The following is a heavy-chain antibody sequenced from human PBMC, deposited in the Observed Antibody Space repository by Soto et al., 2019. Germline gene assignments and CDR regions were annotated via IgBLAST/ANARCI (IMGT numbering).Heavy chain of an antibody. D-gene: IGHD6-13*01. Sequence: GGSLRLSCAASGFTFISYGMHWVRQAPGKGLEWVAVISYDGSNKYYADSVKGRFTISRDNSKNTLYLQMNSLRAEDTAVYYCAKVSSSWYTISPLDVWGQGTTVTVSS. V-gene: IGHV3-30*18. CDR1: GFTFISYG. CDR3: AKVSSSWYTISPLDV. J-gene: IGHJ6*02. CDR2: ISYDGSNK.